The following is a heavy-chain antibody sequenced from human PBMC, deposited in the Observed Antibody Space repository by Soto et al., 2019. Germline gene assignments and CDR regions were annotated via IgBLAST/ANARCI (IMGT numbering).Heavy chain of an antibody. CDR2: LSGSGVST. D-gene: IGHD3-22*01. CDR3: AANRGYNYYYGMDV. CDR1: GFTFSNYA. Sequence: GGSLRLSCAASGFTFSNYAMTWVRQAPGKGLEWVSALSGSGVSTYYADSVMGRFTISRDNSKNTVYLQMNSLRAEDTAVYYCAANRGYNYYYGMDVWGQGTTVTVSS. V-gene: IGHV3-23*01. J-gene: IGHJ6*02.